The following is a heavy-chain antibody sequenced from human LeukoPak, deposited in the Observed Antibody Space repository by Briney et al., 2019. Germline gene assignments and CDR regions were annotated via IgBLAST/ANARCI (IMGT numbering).Heavy chain of an antibody. CDR3: ATFLSGWYEDNYYYYGMDV. J-gene: IGHJ6*02. CDR1: GGSFSGYY. V-gene: IGHV4-34*01. D-gene: IGHD6-19*01. CDR2: INHSGST. Sequence: SETLSLTCAVYGGSFSGYYWSWIRQPPGKGLEWIGEINHSGSTNYNPSLKSRVTISVDTSKNQFSLKLSSVTAADTAVYDCATFLSGWYEDNYYYYGMDVWGQGTTVTVSS.